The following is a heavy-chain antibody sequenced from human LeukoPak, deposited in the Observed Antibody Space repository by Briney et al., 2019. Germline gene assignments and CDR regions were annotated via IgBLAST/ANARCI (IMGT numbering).Heavy chain of an antibody. J-gene: IGHJ4*02. CDR1: GFTFSSYG. V-gene: IGHV3-23*01. CDR3: ARSEDSSGWNY. CDR2: ISGSGGST. D-gene: IGHD6-19*01. Sequence: PGGSLRLSCAASGFTFSSYGMSWVRQAPGKGLEWVSVISGSGGSTYYADSVKGRFTISRDNSKNTLYLQMNSPRAEDTAVYYCARSEDSSGWNYWGQGTLVTVSS.